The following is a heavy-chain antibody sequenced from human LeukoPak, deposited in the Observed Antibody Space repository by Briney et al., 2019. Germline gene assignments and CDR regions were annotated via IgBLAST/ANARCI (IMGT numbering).Heavy chain of an antibody. CDR2: INPNSGGT. D-gene: IGHD3-16*02. V-gene: IGHV1-2*02. CDR3: ARKAFGGVIVPSYFDD. CDR1: GYTFTGYY. Sequence: ASVKVSCKASGYTFTGYYMHWVRQAPGQGLEWMGWINPNSGGTNYAQKFQGRVTMTRDTSISTAYMELSRLRSDDTAVYYCARKAFGGVIVPSYFDDCSKGTLVTVSS. J-gene: IGHJ4*02.